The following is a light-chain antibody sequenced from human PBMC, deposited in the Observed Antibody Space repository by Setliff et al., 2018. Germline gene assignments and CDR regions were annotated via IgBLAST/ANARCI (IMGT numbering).Light chain of an antibody. CDR3: SSYAASYNPYV. V-gene: IGLV2-14*03. J-gene: IGLJ1*01. CDR1: ISDVGGYDY. Sequence: QSALTQPASVSGSLGQSITISCTGTISDVGGYDYVSWYQQHPGKAPKLIIFDVRERPSGVSDRFSASKSGSTASLTISGLQADDEADYYCSSYAASYNPYVFGTGTKVNVL. CDR2: DVR.